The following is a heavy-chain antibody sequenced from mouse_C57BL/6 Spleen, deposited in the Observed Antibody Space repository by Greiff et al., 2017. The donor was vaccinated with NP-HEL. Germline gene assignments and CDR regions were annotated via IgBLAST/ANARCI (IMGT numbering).Heavy chain of an antibody. J-gene: IGHJ2*01. CDR3: ARSYIDY. CDR1: GYTFTSYW. V-gene: IGHV1-50*01. Sequence: QVQLKQPGAELVKPGASVKLSCKASGYTFTSYWMQWVKQRPGQGLEWIGEIDPSDSYTNYNQKFKGKATLTVDTSSSTAYMQLSSLTSEDSAVYYCARSYIDYWGQGTTLTVSS. CDR2: IDPSDSYT.